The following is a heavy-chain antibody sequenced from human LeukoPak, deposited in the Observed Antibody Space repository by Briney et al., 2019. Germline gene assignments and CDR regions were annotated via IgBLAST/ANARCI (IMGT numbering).Heavy chain of an antibody. D-gene: IGHD6-19*01. Sequence: EASVKVSCKASGGTFSSYAISWVRQAPGQGLEWMGWISAYNGNTNYAQKLQGRVTMTTDTSTSTAYMELGSLRSDDTAVYYCAREVAGRPHPPTNWGQGTLVTVSS. CDR1: GGTFSSYA. CDR2: ISAYNGNT. V-gene: IGHV1-18*01. J-gene: IGHJ4*02. CDR3: AREVAGRPHPPTN.